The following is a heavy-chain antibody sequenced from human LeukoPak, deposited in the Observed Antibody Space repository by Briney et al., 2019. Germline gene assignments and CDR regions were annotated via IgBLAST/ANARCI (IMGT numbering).Heavy chain of an antibody. D-gene: IGHD5-18*01. CDR3: VREARGYHYTYFDY. CDR1: GLTLGSHD. V-gene: IGHV3-13*01. CDR2: VSSGFHA. Sequence: GGSLRLSCTASGLTLGSHDMHWVRQIPGQGLEWVAAVSSGFHAFFADSVQGRFTVSREDARNSLYLQMNSLRAGDTAVYYCVREARGYHYTYFDYWGQGTLVTVSS. J-gene: IGHJ4*02.